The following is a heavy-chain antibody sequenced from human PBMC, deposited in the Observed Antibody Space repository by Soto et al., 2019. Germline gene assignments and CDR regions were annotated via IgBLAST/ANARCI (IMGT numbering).Heavy chain of an antibody. CDR3: AKPSAYGDFAGSFDS. CDR2: IGGRGGNT. Sequence: GGSLRLSCVASGFTFNNYAMNWVRQAPGKGLEWVSNIGGRGGNTFYADSMRGRFTISRDNSKNTVYLQMNNLRVDDSATYYCAKPSAYGDFAGSFDSWGQGTLVTVSS. D-gene: IGHD4-17*01. J-gene: IGHJ4*02. V-gene: IGHV3-23*01. CDR1: GFTFNNYA.